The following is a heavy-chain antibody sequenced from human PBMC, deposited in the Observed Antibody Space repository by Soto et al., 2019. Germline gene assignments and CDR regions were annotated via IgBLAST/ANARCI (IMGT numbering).Heavy chain of an antibody. Sequence: SATLYLACAVCGYSISSGYYWGWIRQPPGKGLEWIGSIYHSGSTYYNPSLKSRVTISVDTSKNQFSLKLSSVTAADTAVYYCARENPGRIAAAERVEYWGQGTLVTVSS. V-gene: IGHV4-38-2*02. CDR1: GYSISSGYY. J-gene: IGHJ4*02. D-gene: IGHD6-13*01. CDR3: ARENPGRIAAAERVEY. CDR2: IYHSGST.